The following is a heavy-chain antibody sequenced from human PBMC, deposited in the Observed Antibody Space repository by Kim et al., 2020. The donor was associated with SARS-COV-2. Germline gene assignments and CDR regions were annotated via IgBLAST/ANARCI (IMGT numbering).Heavy chain of an antibody. CDR1: GFTFSSYS. Sequence: GGSLRLSCAASGFTFSSYSMNWVRQAPGKGLEWVSSISSSSSYIYYADSVKGRFTISRDNAKNSLYLQMNSLRAEDTAVYYCAREIVARSTRYYYGMDVWGQGTTVTVSS. CDR2: ISSSSSYI. J-gene: IGHJ6*02. CDR3: AREIVARSTRYYYGMDV. V-gene: IGHV3-21*01. D-gene: IGHD5-12*01.